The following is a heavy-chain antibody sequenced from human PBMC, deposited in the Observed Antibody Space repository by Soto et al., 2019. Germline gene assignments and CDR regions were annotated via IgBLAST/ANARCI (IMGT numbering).Heavy chain of an antibody. V-gene: IGHV3-9*01. CDR1: GFNFDDYA. Sequence: DVQLVESGGGLLQHGRSLRLSCPASGFNFDDYAMYWVRQAPGKGLERVSGISWNSGNRDYGDSVKGRFTISRDNAKDSLFLQMNSLRPEDTALYYCAKHLGRYYDHTCRDALDIWGQGTMVTVSS. D-gene: IGHD3-22*01. J-gene: IGHJ3*02. CDR2: ISWNSGNR. CDR3: AKHLGRYYDHTCRDALDI.